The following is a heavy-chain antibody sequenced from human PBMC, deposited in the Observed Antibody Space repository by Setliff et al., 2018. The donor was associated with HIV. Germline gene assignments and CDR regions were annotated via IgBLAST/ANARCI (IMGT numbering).Heavy chain of an antibody. V-gene: IGHV3-15*01. CDR2: IKTKTQRGTT. Sequence: GGSLRLSCAASGFTFSNSWMTWVRQAPGKGLEWVGRIKTKTQRGTTDYAAPAKGRFTISRDDSKSTLYLQLTTLRTEDTGFYFCTREIRDGYPRSSNWGQGTPVTVSS. CDR1: GFTFSNSW. CDR3: TREIRDGYPRSSN. J-gene: IGHJ4*02. D-gene: IGHD3-10*01.